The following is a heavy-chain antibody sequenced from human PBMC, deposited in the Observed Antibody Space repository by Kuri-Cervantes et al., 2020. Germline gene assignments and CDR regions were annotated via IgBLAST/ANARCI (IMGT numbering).Heavy chain of an antibody. CDR2: ISSSSSTI. Sequence: GGSLRLSCAASGFTFSSYSMNWVRQAPGKGLEWVSYISSSSSTIYYADSVKGRFTISRDNAKNSLYLQMNSLRAEDTAVYYCARGHYGDYGGRYYYYYGMDVWGQGTTVTVSS. J-gene: IGHJ6*02. D-gene: IGHD4-17*01. V-gene: IGHV3-48*01. CDR1: GFTFSSYS. CDR3: ARGHYGDYGGRYYYYYGMDV.